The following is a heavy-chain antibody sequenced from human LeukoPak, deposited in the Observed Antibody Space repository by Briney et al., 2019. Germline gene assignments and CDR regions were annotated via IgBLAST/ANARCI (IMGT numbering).Heavy chain of an antibody. D-gene: IGHD2-21*02. CDR1: GFTVTSNY. CDR2: IYSGGKT. V-gene: IGHV3-53*04. J-gene: IGHJ4*02. Sequence: GGSLRLSCAASGFTVTSNYISWVRQAPGKGLEWVSVIYSGGKTFYADSVEGRFTISRHNSNNTLYLQMNSLRAEDTAVYYCATLGSIVWGRKGTASSLWGQGTLVTVSS. CDR3: ATLGSIVWGRKGTASSL.